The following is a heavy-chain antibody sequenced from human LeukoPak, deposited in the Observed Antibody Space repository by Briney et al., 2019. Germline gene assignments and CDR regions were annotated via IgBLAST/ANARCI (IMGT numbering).Heavy chain of an antibody. V-gene: IGHV3-15*01. D-gene: IGHD2-15*01. CDR2: IKSKTDGGTT. Sequence: GGSLRLSCAASGFTFSNAWMSWVRQAPGKGLEWVGRIKSKTDGGTTDYAAPVKGRFTISRDDSKNTLYLQMNSLKTEDTAVYYCTTAGYCSGGSCYALGNYYYYYYMDVWGKGTTVTVSS. CDR1: GFTFSNAW. J-gene: IGHJ6*03. CDR3: TTAGYCSGGSCYALGNYYYYYYMDV.